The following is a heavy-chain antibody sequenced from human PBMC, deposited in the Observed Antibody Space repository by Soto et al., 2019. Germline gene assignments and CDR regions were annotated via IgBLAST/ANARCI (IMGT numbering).Heavy chain of an antibody. V-gene: IGHV3-48*01. J-gene: IGHJ4*02. CDR3: ARDYCSGGSCYHYFDY. CDR2: ISSSSSTI. Sequence: GGSLRLSCAASGFTFSSYSMNWVRQAPGKGLEWVSYISSSSSTIYYADSVKGRFTISRDNAKNSLYLQMNSLRAEDTAVYYCARDYCSGGSCYHYFDYRAQGTPVTVSS. D-gene: IGHD2-15*01. CDR1: GFTFSSYS.